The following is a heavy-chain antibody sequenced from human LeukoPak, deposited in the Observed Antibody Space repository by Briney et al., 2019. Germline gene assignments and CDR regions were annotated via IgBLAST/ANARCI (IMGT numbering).Heavy chain of an antibody. CDR2: TYYRSKWYS. J-gene: IGHJ4*02. CDR3: ARRMAVGGPGYFDY. CDR1: GDSVSSNTAT. V-gene: IGHV6-1*01. Sequence: SQTLSLTCAISGDSVSSNTATWNWIRQSPSRGLEWLGRTYYRSKWYSDYALSVKSRIIINPDTSKNQFSLQLNSVTPEDTAVYFCARRMAVGGPGYFDYWSQGSLVTASA. D-gene: IGHD6-19*01.